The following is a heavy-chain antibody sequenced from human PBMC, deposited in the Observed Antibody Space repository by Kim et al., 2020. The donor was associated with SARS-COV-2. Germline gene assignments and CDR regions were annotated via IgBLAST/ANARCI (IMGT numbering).Heavy chain of an antibody. Sequence: STNYNPSRKGRVTISLDTPKNQFSLRLNSVTAADTAVYYCATYGGNSGFDYWGQGTLVTVSS. D-gene: IGHD4-17*01. J-gene: IGHJ4*02. CDR3: ATYGGNSGFDY. V-gene: IGHV4-59*01. CDR2: ST.